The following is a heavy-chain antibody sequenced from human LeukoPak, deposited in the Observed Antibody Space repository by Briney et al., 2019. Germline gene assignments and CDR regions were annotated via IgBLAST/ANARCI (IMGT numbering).Heavy chain of an antibody. J-gene: IGHJ4*02. CDR2: INHSGSN. V-gene: IGHV4-34*01. Sequence: SETLSLTCAVYGGSFSGYYWSWIRQPPGKGLEWSGEINHSGSNNYNPSLKSRVTISVDSSKNQFSLKLSSVTDADTVVYYCARDTSWYVGKAFDYWGQGTLVTVSS. CDR1: GGSFSGYY. CDR3: ARDTSWYVGKAFDY. D-gene: IGHD6-13*01.